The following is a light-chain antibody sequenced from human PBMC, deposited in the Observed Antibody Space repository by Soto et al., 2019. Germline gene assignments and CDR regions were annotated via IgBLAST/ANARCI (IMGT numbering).Light chain of an antibody. CDR1: QSLLHSNGYNY. Sequence: DLVMTQSPLSLPVTPGEPASISCRSSQSLLHSNGYNYLDRYLQKPGQSPQLLIYLGSNRASGVPDRFSGSGSGTDFTLKISRVEAEDVGVYYCMQALQTPRYTFGQGTKLEIK. CDR3: MQALQTPRYT. J-gene: IGKJ2*01. CDR2: LGS. V-gene: IGKV2-28*01.